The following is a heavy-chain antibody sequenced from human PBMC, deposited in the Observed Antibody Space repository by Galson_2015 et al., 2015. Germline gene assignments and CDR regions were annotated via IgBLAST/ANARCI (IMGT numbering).Heavy chain of an antibody. Sequence: SLRLSCAASGFTFSSYDMNWVRQPPGKGLEWVSGISGSGDTTYYADSVKGRFTITRDNSKNTLCLQINRLRAEDTAVYYCAKDGAIGYGAQKGWNFDLWGRGTLVTVSS. CDR2: ISGSGDTT. D-gene: IGHD3-10*01. CDR1: GFTFSSYD. V-gene: IGHV3-23*01. CDR3: AKDGAIGYGAQKGWNFDL. J-gene: IGHJ2*01.